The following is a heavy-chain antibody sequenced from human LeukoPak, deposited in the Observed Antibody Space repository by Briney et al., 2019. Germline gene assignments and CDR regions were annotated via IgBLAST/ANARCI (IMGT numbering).Heavy chain of an antibody. Sequence: ASVKVSCKASGYTFTGYYMHWVRQAPGQGLEWMGWINPNSGGTNYAQKFQGRVTMTRDTSISTAYTELSRLRSDDTAVYYCARVAYSSSWYGDNWFDPWGQGTLVTVSS. CDR1: GYTFTGYY. CDR3: ARVAYSSSWYGDNWFDP. V-gene: IGHV1-2*02. D-gene: IGHD6-13*01. J-gene: IGHJ5*02. CDR2: INPNSGGT.